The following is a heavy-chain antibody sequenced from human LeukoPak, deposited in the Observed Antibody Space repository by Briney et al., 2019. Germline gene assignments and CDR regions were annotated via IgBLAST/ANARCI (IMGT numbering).Heavy chain of an antibody. CDR3: ACISVWFGELYPDY. D-gene: IGHD3-10*01. Sequence: KPSETLSLTCTVSGGSISSSSYYWGWIRQPPGKGLEWIGSICYSGSTYYNPSLKSRVTISVDTSKNQFSLKLSSVTAADTAVYYCACISVWFGELYPDYWGQGTLVTVSS. CDR2: ICYSGST. J-gene: IGHJ4*02. V-gene: IGHV4-39*01. CDR1: GGSISSSSYY.